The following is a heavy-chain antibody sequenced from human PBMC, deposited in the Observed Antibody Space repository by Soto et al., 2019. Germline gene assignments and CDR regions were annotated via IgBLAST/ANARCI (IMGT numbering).Heavy chain of an antibody. CDR2: IWYDGNNK. CDR3: ARGLHSLFDY. J-gene: IGHJ4*02. Sequence: QVQLGESGGGVVQPGGSLRLSCAASGFTFSNYGIHWVRQAPGKGLEWVAVIWYDGNNKYYADSVKGRFTISRDNSNNTLYVQMSNLRADDTAVYYWARGLHSLFDYWGQGTLVTVSP. D-gene: IGHD2-21*01. V-gene: IGHV3-33*01. CDR1: GFTFSNYG.